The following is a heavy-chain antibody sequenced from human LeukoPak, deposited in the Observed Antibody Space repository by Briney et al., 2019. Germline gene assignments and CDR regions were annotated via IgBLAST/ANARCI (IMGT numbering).Heavy chain of an antibody. Sequence: ASVKVSCKASGYTFTSYGISWVRQAPGQGLEWMGWISAYNGNTNYAQKLQGRVTMTTDTSTSTAYMELRSLRSDDTAVYYCARVDYYGSGSYYLATCFHYWGQGTLVTVSS. D-gene: IGHD3-10*01. J-gene: IGHJ4*02. CDR1: GYTFTSYG. CDR3: ARVDYYGSGSYYLATCFHY. CDR2: ISAYNGNT. V-gene: IGHV1-18*01.